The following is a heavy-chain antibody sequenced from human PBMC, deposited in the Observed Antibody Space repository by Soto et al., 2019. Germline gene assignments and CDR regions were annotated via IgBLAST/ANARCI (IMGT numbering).Heavy chain of an antibody. D-gene: IGHD1-7*01. Sequence: PCGTLRLSCAASGFTYSSYSMNWVRQDKGQGLEWVSNISSSSSTIYYADSVKGRFTISRANARNSLYLQMNSLTDEDTAVYYCARTGRLRTTGLDYGCQVILVTVSS. V-gene: IGHV3-48*02. CDR2: ISSSSSTI. CDR1: GFTYSSYS. CDR3: ARTGRLRTTGLDY. J-gene: IGHJ4*02.